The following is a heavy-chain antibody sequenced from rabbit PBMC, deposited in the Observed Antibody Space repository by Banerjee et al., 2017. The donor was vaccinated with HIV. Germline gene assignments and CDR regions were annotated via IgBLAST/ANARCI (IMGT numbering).Heavy chain of an antibody. D-gene: IGHD4-1*01. Sequence: QEQLEESGGGLVQPEGSLTLTCTASGFSFSNKYVMCWVRQAPGKGLEWIGWIITDDSAYYASWVNGRFTISSDNAQNTVDLQMTSLTVADTATYFCARDLAGVIGWNFGLWGPGTLVTVS. CDR2: IITDDSA. CDR3: ARDLAGVIGWNFGL. CDR1: GFSFSNKYV. V-gene: IGHV1S47*01. J-gene: IGHJ4*01.